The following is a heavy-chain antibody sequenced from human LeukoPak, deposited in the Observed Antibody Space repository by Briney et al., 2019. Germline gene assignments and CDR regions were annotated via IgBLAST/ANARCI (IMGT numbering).Heavy chain of an antibody. CDR2: INQDGSDK. Sequence: VGSLRLSCAASGFTFSSYWMSWVRQAPGKGLEWVAKINQDGSDKYYVDSVKGRFTISRDNAKNSVYLQMNSLRAEDTAAYYCARSVMAPAPWGQGTLVTVS. J-gene: IGHJ5*02. CDR3: ARSVMAPAP. CDR1: GFTFSSYW. V-gene: IGHV3-7*01. D-gene: IGHD5-24*01.